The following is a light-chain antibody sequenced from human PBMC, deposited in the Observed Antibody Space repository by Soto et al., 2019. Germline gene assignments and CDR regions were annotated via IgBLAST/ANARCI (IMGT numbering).Light chain of an antibody. CDR2: RAS. CDR1: HSISSW. V-gene: IGKV1-5*03. Sequence: DIQMTQSPSTLSASVGDRVTITCPASHSISSWLAWYQQKPGKAPNLLIYRASSLESGVPSRFSGSGSGTEFTLTISSLQPDDFAAYYCQQYNSFPTFGQGTKVEIK. CDR3: QQYNSFPT. J-gene: IGKJ1*01.